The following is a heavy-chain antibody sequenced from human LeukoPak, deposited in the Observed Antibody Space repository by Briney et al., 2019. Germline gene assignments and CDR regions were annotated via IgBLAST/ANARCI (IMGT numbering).Heavy chain of an antibody. CDR2: INSDGSIT. CDR3: AREEWFGGNNGFDP. D-gene: IGHD3-10*01. V-gene: IGHV3-74*01. Sequence: GGSLRVSCEASGFTFSSYWMHWVRQAPGKGLVWVSRINSDGSITSYADSVKGRFTISRDNAKNTLYLQMNSLRAEDTAVYYCAREEWFGGNNGFDPCGEGTLVTASS. CDR1: GFTFSSYW. J-gene: IGHJ5*02.